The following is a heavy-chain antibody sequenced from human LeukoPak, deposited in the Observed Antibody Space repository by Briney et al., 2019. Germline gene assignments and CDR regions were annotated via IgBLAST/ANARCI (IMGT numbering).Heavy chain of an antibody. CDR2: INPNSGGT. CDR3: ATDSSGSYFVFDY. CDR1: GYTFTGYY. D-gene: IGHD1-26*01. Sequence: ASVKVSCKASGYTFTGYYMHWVRQAPGQGLEWMGWINPNSGGTNYAQKFQGRVTMTRDTSISTAYMELSRLRSDDTAVYYCATDSSGSYFVFDYWGQGTLVTVSS. V-gene: IGHV1-2*02. J-gene: IGHJ4*02.